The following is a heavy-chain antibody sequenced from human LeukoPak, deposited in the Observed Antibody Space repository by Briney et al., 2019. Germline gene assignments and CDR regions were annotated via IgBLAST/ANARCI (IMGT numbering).Heavy chain of an antibody. V-gene: IGHV3-23*01. Sequence: GGSLRLSCAASGITLRSFAMSWVRQSPGKGLEWVSAISGSDDGTYYADSVKGRFTISRDNSKNILYLQMNSLRAEDTAVYYCAKDPNYGDYLDYWGQGTLVTVSS. CDR2: ISGSDDGT. CDR1: GITLRSFA. D-gene: IGHD4-17*01. J-gene: IGHJ4*02. CDR3: AKDPNYGDYLDY.